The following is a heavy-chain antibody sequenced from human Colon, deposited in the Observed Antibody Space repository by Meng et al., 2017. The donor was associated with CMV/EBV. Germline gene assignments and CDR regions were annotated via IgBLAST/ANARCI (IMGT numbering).Heavy chain of an antibody. V-gene: IGHV4-39*07. J-gene: IGHJ4*02. Sequence: HLQLHESGPGLVKPSATLSLTRTVSGGSISSSTYYWGWIRQTPGKGLEWIGNIYYSGYTYYNPSLKSRLTISVDTSKNQFSLKLTSVTAADTAVYYCATDYGDYYFDRWGQGTLVTVSS. D-gene: IGHD4-17*01. CDR2: IYYSGYT. CDR1: GGSISSSTYY. CDR3: ATDYGDYYFDR.